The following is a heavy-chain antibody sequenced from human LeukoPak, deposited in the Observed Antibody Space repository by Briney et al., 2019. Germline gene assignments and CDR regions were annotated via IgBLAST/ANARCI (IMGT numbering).Heavy chain of an antibody. J-gene: IGHJ6*04. Sequence: GGSLRLSCAASGFTFSSHEMNWVRQAPGKGLEWVSYISSSGSTIYYADSVKGRFTISRDNAKNSLYLQMNSLRAEDTAVYYCARGRGRYCSGGSCYRYYYYYGMDVWGKGTTVTVSS. CDR2: ISSSGSTI. V-gene: IGHV3-48*03. D-gene: IGHD2-15*01. CDR3: ARGRGRYCSGGSCYRYYYYYGMDV. CDR1: GFTFSSHE.